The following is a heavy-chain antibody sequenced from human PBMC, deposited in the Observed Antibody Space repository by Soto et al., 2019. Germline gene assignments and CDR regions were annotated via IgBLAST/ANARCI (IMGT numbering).Heavy chain of an antibody. D-gene: IGHD6-13*01. CDR3: ATSTWYAFDI. CDR2: ISEISDFL. V-gene: IGHV3-21*01. Sequence: PGGSLSLSCAASGFTFSNSIFNWGRQAPGQGLEWVSSISEISDFLYYAYSVKGRFTTTRNTTTNSLYLQMNSLRAEDTAVYYCATSTWYAFDIWGQGTMVTVSS. J-gene: IGHJ3*02. CDR1: GFTFSNSI.